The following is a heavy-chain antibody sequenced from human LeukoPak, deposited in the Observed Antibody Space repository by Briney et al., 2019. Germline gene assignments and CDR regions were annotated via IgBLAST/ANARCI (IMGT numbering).Heavy chain of an antibody. D-gene: IGHD6-19*01. V-gene: IGHV3-7*01. Sequence: GGSLRLSCAASGFTVSSNYMSWVRQAPGKGLEWVANIKQDGSEKYYVDSVKGRFTISRDNAKNSLYLQMNSLRAEDTAVYYCARLGVAAPGLYYFDYWGQGTLVTVSS. CDR2: IKQDGSEK. J-gene: IGHJ4*02. CDR1: GFTVSSNY. CDR3: ARLGVAAPGLYYFDY.